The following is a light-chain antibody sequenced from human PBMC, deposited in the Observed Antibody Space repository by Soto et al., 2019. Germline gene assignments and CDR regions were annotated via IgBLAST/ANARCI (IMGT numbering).Light chain of an antibody. CDR3: QQYNAYPLT. Sequence: DIQMTQSPSTLSASVGDRVTITCRASQSISTWLAWYQQKPGKATKLLIYKAPNLEGGVPSRFSGSGSGTEFTITISGLQPDDFETYYCQQYNAYPLTFGGGTTVAIK. CDR2: KAP. CDR1: QSISTW. J-gene: IGKJ4*01. V-gene: IGKV1-5*03.